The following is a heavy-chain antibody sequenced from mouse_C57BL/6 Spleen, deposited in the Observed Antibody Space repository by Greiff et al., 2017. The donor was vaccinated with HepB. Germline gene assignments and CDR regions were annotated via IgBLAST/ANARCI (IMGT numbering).Heavy chain of an antibody. CDR2: ISYDGSN. CDR1: GYSITSGYY. Sequence: EVKLQESGPGLVKPSQSLSLTCSVTGYSITSGYYWNWIRQFPGNKLEWMGYISYDGSNNYNPSLKNRISITRDTSKNQFFLKLNSVTTEDTATYYCARKLGREGWFAYWGQGTLVTVSA. J-gene: IGHJ3*01. V-gene: IGHV3-6*01. CDR3: ARKLGREGWFAY. D-gene: IGHD4-1*01.